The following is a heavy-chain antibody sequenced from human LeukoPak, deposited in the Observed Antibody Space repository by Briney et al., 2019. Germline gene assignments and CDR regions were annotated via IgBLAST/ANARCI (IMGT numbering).Heavy chain of an antibody. J-gene: IGHJ4*02. CDR2: ISSSSSYI. CDR1: GFTFSTYW. Sequence: GGSLRLSCAASGFTFSTYWMNWVRQAPGKGLEWVSSISSSSSYIYYADSVKGRFTISRDNAKNSLYLQMNSLRAEDTAVYYCATSSGDGYNYGTDFDYWGQGTLVTVSS. D-gene: IGHD5-24*01. V-gene: IGHV3-21*01. CDR3: ATSSGDGYNYGTDFDY.